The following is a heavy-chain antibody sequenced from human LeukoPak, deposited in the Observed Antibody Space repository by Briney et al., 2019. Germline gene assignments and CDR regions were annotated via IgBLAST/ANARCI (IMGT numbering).Heavy chain of an antibody. CDR2: INHSGST. CDR3: ARGSSSSNYFDY. D-gene: IGHD6-6*01. CDR1: GGSFSGYY. V-gene: IGHV4-34*01. Sequence: SETLSLTCAVYGGSFSGYYWSWIRQPPGKGLEWIGEINHSGSTNYNPSLKSRVTISVDTSKNQFSLKLSSVTAADTAVHYCARGSSSSNYFDYWGQGTLVTVSS. J-gene: IGHJ4*02.